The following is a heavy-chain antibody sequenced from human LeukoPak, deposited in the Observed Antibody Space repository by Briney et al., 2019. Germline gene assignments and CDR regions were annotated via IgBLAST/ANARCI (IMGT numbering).Heavy chain of an antibody. CDR3: ARGGDMVGGSRSAFDI. Sequence: GGSLRLSCAASGLTVSSKYMSWVRQAPGKVLEWVSVLSSGSTTYYADSVKGRFTISRDTSKNTLNLQMSSLRAEDTAIYYCARGGDMVGGSRSAFDIWGQGTMVTVSS. CDR2: LSSGSTT. CDR1: GLTVSSKY. J-gene: IGHJ3*02. D-gene: IGHD1-26*01. V-gene: IGHV3-53*01.